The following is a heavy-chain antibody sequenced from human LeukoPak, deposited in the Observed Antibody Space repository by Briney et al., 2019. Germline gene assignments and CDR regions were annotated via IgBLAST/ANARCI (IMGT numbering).Heavy chain of an antibody. CDR2: ISAYNGNT. J-gene: IGHJ4*02. V-gene: IGHV1-18*01. D-gene: IGHD3-10*01. CDR3: AIITMVRGVHPFDY. Sequence: ASVKVSCKASGYTFTSYGISWVRQAPGQGLEWMGWISAYNGNTNYAQKLQGRVTMTTDTSTSTAYMELRSLRSDDTAVYYCAIITMVRGVHPFDYWGQGTLVTVSS. CDR1: GYTFTSYG.